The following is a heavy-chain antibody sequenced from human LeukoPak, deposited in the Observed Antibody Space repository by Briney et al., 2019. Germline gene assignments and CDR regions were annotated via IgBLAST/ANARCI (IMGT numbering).Heavy chain of an antibody. J-gene: IGHJ4*02. V-gene: IGHV5-51*01. D-gene: IGHD4-23*01. Sequence: GESLKISCKGSGYSFTSNWIGWVRQMPGKGLEWMGVIYPSDSDTRYSPSFQGQVTISADKSISTAYLQWGSLKVSDSAMYYCARLTAVVTFDYWGQGTLVTVSS. CDR2: IYPSDSDT. CDR1: GYSFTSNW. CDR3: ARLTAVVTFDY.